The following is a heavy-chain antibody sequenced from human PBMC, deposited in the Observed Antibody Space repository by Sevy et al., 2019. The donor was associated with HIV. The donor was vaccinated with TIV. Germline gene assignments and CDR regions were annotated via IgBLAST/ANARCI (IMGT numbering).Heavy chain of an antibody. CDR1: GGSISSYY. CDR2: IYDSGST. J-gene: IGHJ4*02. Sequence: SETLSLTCTVSGGSISSYYWSWIRQPPGKGLEWIGYIYDSGSTNYKPSLKSRVTISVDTSENQFSLNLSSVTAADTAVYYFASGYDFWSGYDYWGQGTLVTVSS. CDR3: ASGYDFWSGYDY. D-gene: IGHD3-3*01. V-gene: IGHV4-59*01.